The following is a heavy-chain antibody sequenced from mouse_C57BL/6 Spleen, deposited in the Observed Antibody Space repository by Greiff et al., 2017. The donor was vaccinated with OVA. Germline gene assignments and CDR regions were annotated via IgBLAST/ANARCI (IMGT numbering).Heavy chain of an antibody. D-gene: IGHD1-1*01. Sequence: QVQLQQPGAELVKPGASVKLSCKASGYTFTSYWMHWVKQRPGQGLEWIGMIHPNSGSTNYNEKFKSKATLTVDKSSSTAYMQLSSLTSEDSAVYYCARDDYYGSSYADYWGQGTTLTVSS. CDR3: ARDDYYGSSYADY. J-gene: IGHJ2*01. CDR1: GYTFTSYW. CDR2: IHPNSGST. V-gene: IGHV1-64*01.